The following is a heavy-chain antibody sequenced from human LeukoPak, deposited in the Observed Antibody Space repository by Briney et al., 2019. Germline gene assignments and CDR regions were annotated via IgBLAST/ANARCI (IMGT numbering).Heavy chain of an antibody. V-gene: IGHV1-8*01. CDR2: MNPNSGNT. CDR1: GYTFTSYE. D-gene: IGHD3-9*01. CDR3: EKAGYDILTGCFDY. J-gene: IGHJ4*02. Sequence: ASVKVSCKASGYTFTSYEINWVRQATGQGLEWMGWMNPNSGNTGYAQKFQGRVTMTRNTSISTAYMELSSLRSEDTAVFFWEKAGYDILTGCFDYWGQGTLVTVSS.